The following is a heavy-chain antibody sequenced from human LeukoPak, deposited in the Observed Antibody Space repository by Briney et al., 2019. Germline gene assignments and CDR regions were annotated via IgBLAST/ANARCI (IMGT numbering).Heavy chain of an antibody. V-gene: IGHV5-10-1*01. CDR1: GYSFTNYC. CDR3: ERVNVHTPMVNVFDS. J-gene: IGHJ4*02. D-gene: IGHD5-18*01. Sequence: PGESLKISCKGSGYSFTNYCISWGRQMPRKGLEWMGRIDPSDSYTNYSPSFQGHVTISADKSVSTAYLQWSSLKASDTAMYYCERVNVHTPMVNVFDSWGQGTLVTVSS. CDR2: IDPSDSYT.